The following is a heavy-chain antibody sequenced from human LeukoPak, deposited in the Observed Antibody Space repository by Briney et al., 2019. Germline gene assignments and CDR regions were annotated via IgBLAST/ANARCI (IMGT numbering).Heavy chain of an antibody. CDR2: IYYSGST. CDR1: GGSISSSSYY. D-gene: IGHD3-3*01. J-gene: IGHJ6*03. CDR3: ASKEIGPGITIFGDYYYYYMDV. V-gene: IGHV4-61*01. Sequence: SETLSLTCTVSGGSISSSSYYWSWIRQPPGKGLEWIGYIYYSGSTNYKPSLKSRVTISVDTSKNQFSLKLSSVTAADTAVYYCASKEIGPGITIFGDYYYYYMDVWGKGTTVTVSS.